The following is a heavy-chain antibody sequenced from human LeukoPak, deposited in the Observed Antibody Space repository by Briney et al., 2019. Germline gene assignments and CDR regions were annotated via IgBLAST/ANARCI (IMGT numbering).Heavy chain of an antibody. CDR3: ARDLCAYYVFGAFDI. Sequence: GGSLRLSCAASGFTFSSYEMNWVRQAPGKGLEWVSYISNSGSTIYYADSVKGRFTISRDSAKNSLYLQMNSLRAEDTAVYYCARDLCAYYVFGAFDIWGQGTMVTVSS. D-gene: IGHD3-3*01. CDR1: GFTFSSYE. J-gene: IGHJ3*02. V-gene: IGHV3-48*03. CDR2: ISNSGSTI.